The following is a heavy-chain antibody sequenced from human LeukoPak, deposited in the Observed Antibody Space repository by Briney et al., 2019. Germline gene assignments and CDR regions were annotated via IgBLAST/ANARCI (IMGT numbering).Heavy chain of an antibody. J-gene: IGHJ6*03. CDR2: ISGSGGST. Sequence: GRSLRLSCAASEFTFSSYAMSWVRQAPGKGLECVSAISGSGGSTYYADSVKGRFTISRDNSKNTLYLQMNSLRAEDTAVYYCAKDGSGYDSSYNYYYYMDVWGKGTTVTGSS. V-gene: IGHV3-23*01. CDR1: EFTFSSYA. D-gene: IGHD5-12*01. CDR3: AKDGSGYDSSYNYYYYMDV.